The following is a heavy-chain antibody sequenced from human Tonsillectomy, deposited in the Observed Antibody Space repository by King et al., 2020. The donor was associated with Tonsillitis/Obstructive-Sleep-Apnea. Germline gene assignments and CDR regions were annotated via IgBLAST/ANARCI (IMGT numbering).Heavy chain of an antibody. CDR1: GFTFSSYW. J-gene: IGHJ6*03. V-gene: IGHV3-74*01. D-gene: IGHD1-26*01. CDR3: AGEGGREEGYYYMDV. CDR2: INSDGSST. Sequence: VQLVESGGGLVQPGGSLRLSCAASGFTFSSYWMHWVRQAPGKGLVWVSRINSDGSSTSYADSVKGRFTISRDNAKNTLYLQMNSLRAEDTAAYYCAGEGGREEGYYYMDVWGKGTTVTVSS.